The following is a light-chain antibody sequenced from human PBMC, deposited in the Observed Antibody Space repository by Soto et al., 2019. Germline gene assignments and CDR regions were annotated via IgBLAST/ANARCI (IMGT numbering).Light chain of an antibody. J-gene: IGKJ2*01. V-gene: IGKV3-11*01. CDR3: QQRSDWPRT. Sequence: EIVLTQSPATLSLSPGERATLSCRASQSVGSYLAWYQQKPGQAPRLLIYDASNRATGIPARFSGSGSGTDFTFTISSLEHEDSAVYYCQQRSDWPRTFGQGNKLEIK. CDR1: QSVGSY. CDR2: DAS.